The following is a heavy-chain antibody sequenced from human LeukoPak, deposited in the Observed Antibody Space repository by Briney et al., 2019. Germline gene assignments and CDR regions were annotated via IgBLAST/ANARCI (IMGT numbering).Heavy chain of an antibody. D-gene: IGHD2-2*01. Sequence: PGGSLRPSCAASGFTFSSYSVNWVRQAPGKGLEWVSSISSGSSYKYYADSAKGRFTISRDNTKNSLYLQMNTLRAEDTAVYYCARDYQGGFAPWGQGTLVTVSS. V-gene: IGHV3-21*01. CDR2: ISSGSSYK. J-gene: IGHJ5*02. CDR3: ARDYQGGFAP. CDR1: GFTFSSYS.